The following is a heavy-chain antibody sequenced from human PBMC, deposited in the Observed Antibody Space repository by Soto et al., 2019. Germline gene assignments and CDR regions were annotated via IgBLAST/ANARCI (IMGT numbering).Heavy chain of an antibody. CDR2: IYYSGST. CDR1: GGSISSGGYY. CDR3: ARGYHYYDSSGYYSANWFDP. Sequence: SLTCTVSGGSISSGGYYWSWIRQHPGRGLEWIGYIYYSGSTYYNPSLKSRVTISVDTSKNQFSLKLSSVTAADTAVYYCARGYHYYDSSGYYSANWFDPWGQGTLVTVSS. J-gene: IGHJ5*02. D-gene: IGHD3-22*01. V-gene: IGHV4-31*03.